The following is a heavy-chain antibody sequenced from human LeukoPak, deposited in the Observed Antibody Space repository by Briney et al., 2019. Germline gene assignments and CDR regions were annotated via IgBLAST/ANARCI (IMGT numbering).Heavy chain of an antibody. CDR3: AGERGEEYSSGWYKRNYFDN. Sequence: SETLSLTCTVSSDFFSSVTDYWAWIRQPPGKGLEWIASGDYSGGTYYNPSLESRVAISADMSKNQFSLKLTSVTGADTAVYYCAGERGEEYSSGWYKRNYFDNWGQGIRVTVSS. CDR1: SDFFSSVTDY. CDR2: GDYSGGT. V-gene: IGHV4-39*07. J-gene: IGHJ4*02. D-gene: IGHD6-19*01.